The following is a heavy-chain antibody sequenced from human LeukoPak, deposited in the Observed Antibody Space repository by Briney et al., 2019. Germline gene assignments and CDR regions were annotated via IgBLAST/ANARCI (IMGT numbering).Heavy chain of an antibody. J-gene: IGHJ3*02. Sequence: ASVKVSCKASGYTFTGHYIHWVRQAPGRGLEWMGRINPNSGGTNYAQKFQGRVTMTTDTSTTTAYMELRSLRSDDTALYYCARDLAVVTAFGQHAFDIWGQGTMVTVSS. CDR1: GYTFTGHY. CDR2: INPNSGGT. CDR3: ARDLAVVTAFGQHAFDI. V-gene: IGHV1-2*06. D-gene: IGHD2-21*02.